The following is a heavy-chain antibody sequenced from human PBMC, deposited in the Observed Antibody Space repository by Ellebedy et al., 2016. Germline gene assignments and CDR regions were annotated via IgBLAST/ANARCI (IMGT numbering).Heavy chain of an antibody. CDR2: IYSGGST. D-gene: IGHD2-8*01. CDR1: GGSISSYY. Sequence: SQTLSLTCAVSGGSISSYYWRWIRQPAGKGLEWIGRIYSGGSTYYNPSLKSRVTMSIDTSKNQFSVRLSSVTAADTALYYCAREVYVAGSHHYGLDVWGQGTTVTVSS. J-gene: IGHJ6*02. V-gene: IGHV4-4*07. CDR3: AREVYVAGSHHYGLDV.